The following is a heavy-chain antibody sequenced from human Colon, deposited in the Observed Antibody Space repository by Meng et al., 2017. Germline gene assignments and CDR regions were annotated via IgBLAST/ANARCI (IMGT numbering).Heavy chain of an antibody. V-gene: IGHV4/OR15-8*01. CDR3: ARHGGYHFDS. CDR2: IDLGGSP. Sequence: QVRLQGSGPGPVDPSLTLSLPFLVSGGSITSTTYWRWVRQPPDKALEWLGQIDLGGSPNYNPSLRSRVTMSLDISKNQLSLSLRSVAAADTAVYYCARHGGYHFDSWGQGALVTVSS. J-gene: IGHJ4*02. D-gene: IGHD4-17*01. CDR1: GGSITSTTY.